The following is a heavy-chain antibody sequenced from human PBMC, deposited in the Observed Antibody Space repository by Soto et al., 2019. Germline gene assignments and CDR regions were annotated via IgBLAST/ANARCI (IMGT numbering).Heavy chain of an antibody. J-gene: IGHJ3*02. CDR3: ARRRPYDILTGYYSGRAFDI. CDR2: IYYSGST. V-gene: IGHV4-59*01. CDR1: GGSISSYY. D-gene: IGHD3-9*01. Sequence: SETLSLTCTVSGGSISSYYWSWIRQPPGKGLEWIGYIYYSGSTNYNPSLKSRVTISVDTSKNQFSLKLSSVTAADTAVYYCARRRPYDILTGYYSGRAFDIWGQGTMVTVSS.